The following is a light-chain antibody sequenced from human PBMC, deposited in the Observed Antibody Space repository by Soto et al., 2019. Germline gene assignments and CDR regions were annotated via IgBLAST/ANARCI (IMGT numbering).Light chain of an antibody. J-gene: IGLJ1*01. CDR2: EVS. Sequence: QSALTQPASVSGSPGQSITISCTGTSSDVGGYIYVSWYQQHPGKAPKLMLYEVSSRPSGVSNRFSGSKSGNTASLTISGLQAEDEADYYCSSYTSSTTYVFGTGTTLTVL. CDR1: SSDVGGYIY. CDR3: SSYTSSTTYV. V-gene: IGLV2-14*01.